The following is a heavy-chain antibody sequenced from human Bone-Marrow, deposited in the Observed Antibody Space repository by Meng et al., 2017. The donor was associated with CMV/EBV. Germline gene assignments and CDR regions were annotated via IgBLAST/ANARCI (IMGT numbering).Heavy chain of an antibody. CDR3: ASQPVRGVSLDL. Sequence: SETLSLTCTVSGGSISSGGYYWSWIRQHPGKGLEWIGYIYYSGSTYYNPSLKSRVTISVDTSKNQFSLKLSSLTAADTAVYYCASQPVRGVSLDLWGRGTLVTVSS. V-gene: IGHV4-31*03. J-gene: IGHJ2*01. D-gene: IGHD3-10*01. CDR2: IYYSGST. CDR1: GGSISSGGYY.